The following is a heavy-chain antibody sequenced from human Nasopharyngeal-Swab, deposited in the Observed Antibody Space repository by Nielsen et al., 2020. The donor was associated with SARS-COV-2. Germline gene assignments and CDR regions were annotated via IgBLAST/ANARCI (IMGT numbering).Heavy chain of an antibody. D-gene: IGHD3-9*01. J-gene: IGHJ6*02. Sequence: ASVKVSCKASGYTFTSYDINWVRQATGQGLEWMGWMNPNSGNTGYAQKFQGRVTMTRNTSISTAYMELSSLSSEDTAVSYCARCGSRGLRYFDWLLYSDYYYGMDVWGQGTTVTVSS. CDR3: ARCGSRGLRYFDWLLYSDYYYGMDV. V-gene: IGHV1-8*01. CDR1: GYTFTSYD. CDR2: MNPNSGNT.